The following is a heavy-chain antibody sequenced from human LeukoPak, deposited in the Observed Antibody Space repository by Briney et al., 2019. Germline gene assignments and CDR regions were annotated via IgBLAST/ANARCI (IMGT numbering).Heavy chain of an antibody. CDR3: ARDGKYSYGAPFDY. CDR1: GFTFSDYY. CDR2: ISSSGSTI. V-gene: IGHV3-11*01. J-gene: IGHJ4*02. Sequence: GGSLRLSCAASGFTFSDYYMNWIRQAPGKGLEGVSYISSSGSTIYYTDSVKGRFTISRDNAKNSLYLQMNRLRAEDTAVYYCARDGKYSYGAPFDYWGQGTLVTVSS. D-gene: IGHD5-18*01.